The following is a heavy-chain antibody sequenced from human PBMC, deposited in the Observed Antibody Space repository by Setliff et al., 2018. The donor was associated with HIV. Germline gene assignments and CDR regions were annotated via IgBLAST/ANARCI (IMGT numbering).Heavy chain of an antibody. CDR3: ASPTASYSSSWDSWYFDL. V-gene: IGHV4-61*02. J-gene: IGHJ2*01. D-gene: IGHD6-13*01. CDR1: GGSISSSSYY. CDR2: IYTSGNT. Sequence: PSETLSLTCTVSGGSISSSSYYWSWIRQPAGMGLEWIGRIYTSGNTHYNPSLKSRVTISVDTSKNQLSLKLSSVTAADTAVYYCASPTASYSSSWDSWYFDLWGRGTLVTVSS.